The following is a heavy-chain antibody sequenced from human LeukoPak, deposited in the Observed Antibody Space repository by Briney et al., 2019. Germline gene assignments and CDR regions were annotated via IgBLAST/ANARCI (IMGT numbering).Heavy chain of an antibody. CDR1: GYTFTSYG. J-gene: IGHJ4*02. CDR2: INPSGGST. D-gene: IGHD5-18*01. Sequence: RASVKVSCKASGYTFTSYGISWVRQAPGQGLEWMGIINPSGGSTSYAQKFQGRVTMTRDMSTSTVYMELSSLRSEDTAVYYCARDTAMAPADYWGQGTLVTVSS. CDR3: ARDTAMAPADY. V-gene: IGHV1-46*01.